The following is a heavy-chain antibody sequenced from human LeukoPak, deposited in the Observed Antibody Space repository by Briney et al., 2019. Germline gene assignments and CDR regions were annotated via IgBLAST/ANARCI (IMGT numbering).Heavy chain of an antibody. CDR3: ATQDWDY. J-gene: IGHJ4*02. V-gene: IGHV3-66*01. Sequence: PGGSLRLSSAASGFTVRDNYMSWVRQAPGKGLEWVSVVYSDGSTSYADSVRGRFTISRDNSKNTPYLQMTSLRADDTAVYYCATQDWDYWGQGTLFTVSS. CDR1: GFTVRDNY. CDR2: VYSDGST. D-gene: IGHD3-9*01.